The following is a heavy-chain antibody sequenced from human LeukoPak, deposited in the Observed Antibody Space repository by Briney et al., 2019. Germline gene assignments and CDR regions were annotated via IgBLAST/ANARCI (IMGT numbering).Heavy chain of an antibody. CDR3: AKGPSYDFRSGYSRSAYFDY. J-gene: IGHJ4*02. CDR2: VSGSGGST. CDR1: GFTFSGYA. V-gene: IGHV3-23*01. Sequence: GGSLRLSCAASGFTFSGYAMTWVRHTPGKGLEWVSAVSGSGGSTYYADAVRGRFTISRDNSESTLYLQMNSLRVEDTAVYYCAKGPSYDFRSGYSRSAYFDYWGQGTLVSVSS. D-gene: IGHD3-3*01.